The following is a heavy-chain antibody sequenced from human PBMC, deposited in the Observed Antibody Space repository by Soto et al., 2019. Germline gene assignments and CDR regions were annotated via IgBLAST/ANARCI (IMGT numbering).Heavy chain of an antibody. D-gene: IGHD3-10*01. CDR1: GGSISPYY. J-gene: IGHJ5*02. CDR2: IYYSGST. Sequence: SETLSLTCTVSGGSISPYYWSWIRQPPGKGLEWIGYIYYSGSTNYNPALKSRVTISVDTSKNHFSLKLSSVTAADTALYYCAGQTYYYGSGSYYNWFDPWGQGTLVTVSS. V-gene: IGHV4-59*08. CDR3: AGQTYYYGSGSYYNWFDP.